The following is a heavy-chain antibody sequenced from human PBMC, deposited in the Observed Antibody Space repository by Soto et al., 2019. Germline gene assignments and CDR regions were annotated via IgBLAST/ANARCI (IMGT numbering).Heavy chain of an antibody. J-gene: IGHJ4*02. CDR2: ISAYNGNT. V-gene: IGHV1-18*01. CDR3: ARDPPTYIAVAVFDY. D-gene: IGHD6-19*01. Sequence: QVQLVQSGAEVKKPGASVKVSCKASGYTFTSYGISWVRQAPGQGLEWMGWISAYNGNTNYAQKLQGRVTMTTDTSTSTAYMELRSRRSDDTAVYYCARDPPTYIAVAVFDYWGQGTLVTVSS. CDR1: GYTFTSYG.